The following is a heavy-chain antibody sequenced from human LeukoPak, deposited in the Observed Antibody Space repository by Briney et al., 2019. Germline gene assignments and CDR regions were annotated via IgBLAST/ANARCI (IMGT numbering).Heavy chain of an antibody. CDR3: ARGPKDYVWASYRPRFDY. D-gene: IGHD3-16*02. CDR1: GGSFSGYY. CDR2: INVSGST. V-gene: IGHV4-34*01. J-gene: IGHJ4*02. Sequence: SETLSLTCAVYGGSFSGYYWSWIREPPGKGLGWVVEINVSGSTNYNPSLKSRVTISVDTSKNQFSLKLSSVTAADTAVYYCARGPKDYVWASYRPRFDYWGKGTLVTVSS.